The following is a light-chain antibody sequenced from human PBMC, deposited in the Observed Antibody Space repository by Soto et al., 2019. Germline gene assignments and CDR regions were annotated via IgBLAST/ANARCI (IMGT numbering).Light chain of an antibody. CDR2: EVS. CDR3: SSYAGSNDRWV. Sequence: QSALTQPPSASGSPGQSVTISCTGTSSDIGAYNYVSWYQQHPGKAPKLMIHEVSKRPSGFPDRFSGSKSGNTASLTVSGLQAEDEADYYCSSYAGSNDRWVFGGGTKLTVL. J-gene: IGLJ3*02. CDR1: SSDIGAYNY. V-gene: IGLV2-8*01.